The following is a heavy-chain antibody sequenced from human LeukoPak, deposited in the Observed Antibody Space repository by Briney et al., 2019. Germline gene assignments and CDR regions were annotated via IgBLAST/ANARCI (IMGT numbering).Heavy chain of an antibody. CDR2: ITSSSAYI. CDR3: ARDGFVAGYATDY. Sequence: GGSLRLSCAASGFTFSTYTVSWVRQAPGKGLEWVSSITSSSAYIYYADSVKGRFTISRDNAKNSLYLQMNSLRAEDTAMYYCARDGFVAGYATDYWGQGTLVTVSS. V-gene: IGHV3-21*01. D-gene: IGHD2-2*01. CDR1: GFTFSTYT. J-gene: IGHJ4*02.